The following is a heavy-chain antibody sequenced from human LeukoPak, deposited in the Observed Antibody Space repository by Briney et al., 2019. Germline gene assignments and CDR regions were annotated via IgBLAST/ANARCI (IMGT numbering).Heavy chain of an antibody. D-gene: IGHD1-1*01. J-gene: IGHJ5*02. Sequence: SETLSLTCAVYGASFSDRYWTWIRQPPGKGLEWIEEIDQSRSTKCNPSLKGRVTISLDTSKNQFSLDLTPVTAADTAIYYCAASSQLGSYNWFDPWGQGTPVTVSS. CDR2: IDQSRST. CDR1: GASFSDRY. CDR3: AASSQLGSYNWFDP. V-gene: IGHV4-34*01.